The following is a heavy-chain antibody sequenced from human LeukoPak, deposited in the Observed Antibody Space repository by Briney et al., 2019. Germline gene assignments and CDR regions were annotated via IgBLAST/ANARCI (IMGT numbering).Heavy chain of an antibody. Sequence: SETLSLTCAVYGGSFSGYYWSWIRQPPGKGLEWIGEINHSGSTNYNPSLKSRVTISVDTSKNQFSLKLSSVTAADTAVYYCARGPLHSDYWGQGTLVTVSS. V-gene: IGHV4-34*01. CDR2: INHSGST. CDR3: ARGPLHSDY. CDR1: GGSFSGYY. J-gene: IGHJ4*02.